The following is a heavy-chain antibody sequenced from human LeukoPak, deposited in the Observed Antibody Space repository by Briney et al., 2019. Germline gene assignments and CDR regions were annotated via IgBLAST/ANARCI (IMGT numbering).Heavy chain of an antibody. CDR3: ARGPGDYYDTSDYYYAVPAH. J-gene: IGHJ4*02. D-gene: IGHD3-22*01. V-gene: IGHV1-8*01. Sequence: GASVKVSCKASGYTFTTYDITWVRQATGQGLEWMGWMNPNSGDTAYAQKFQGRVAMTRDTSISTAYMELSSLRSEDTAVYYCARGPGDYYDTSDYYYAVPAHWGQGTLVTVSS. CDR2: MNPNSGDT. CDR1: GYTFTTYD.